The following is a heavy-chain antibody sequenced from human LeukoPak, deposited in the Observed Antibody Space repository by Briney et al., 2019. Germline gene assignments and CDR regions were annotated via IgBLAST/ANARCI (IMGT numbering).Heavy chain of an antibody. Sequence: SVKVSCKASGYSFRDYYMQWVRQAPGQGPEWMGIINPNGGSTSYAQRFQGRVTMTRDMSTSTVYMELSSLRSEDTAVYYCARRGRAVAGYFDCWGQGTLVTVSS. J-gene: IGHJ4*02. CDR1: GYSFRDYY. D-gene: IGHD6-19*01. CDR3: ARRGRAVAGYFDC. V-gene: IGHV1-46*01. CDR2: INPNGGST.